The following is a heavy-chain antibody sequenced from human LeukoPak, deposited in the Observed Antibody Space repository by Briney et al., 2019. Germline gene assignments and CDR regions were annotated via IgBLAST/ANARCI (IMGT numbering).Heavy chain of an antibody. CDR1: GGSISSGSYY. CDR2: IYTSGST. D-gene: IGHD3-9*01. J-gene: IGHJ2*01. V-gene: IGHV4-61*02. CDR3: ARDLRKLRYYWYFDL. Sequence: SETLSLTCTVSGGSISSGSYYWSWIRQPAGKGLEWIGRIYTSGSTNYNPSLKSRVTISVDTSKNQFSLKLSSVTAADTAVYYCARDLRKLRYYWYFDLWGRGTLVTVSS.